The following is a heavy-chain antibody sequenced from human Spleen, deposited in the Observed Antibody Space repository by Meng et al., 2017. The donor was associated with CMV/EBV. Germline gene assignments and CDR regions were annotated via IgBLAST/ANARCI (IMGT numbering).Heavy chain of an antibody. V-gene: IGHV3-13*01. CDR3: VRGGVGAYCTHGLCYGMDV. CDR1: GFTFSSYD. D-gene: IGHD2-8*01. J-gene: IGHJ6*02. Sequence: GESLKISCVASGFTFSSYDMHWVRQSTGKGLEWVSAIDTAGDTYYPDSVKGRFTISREDARDSVYLQMNTLRAGDTAVYYCVRGGVGAYCTHGLCYGMDVCGQGTTVTVSS. CDR2: IDTAGDT.